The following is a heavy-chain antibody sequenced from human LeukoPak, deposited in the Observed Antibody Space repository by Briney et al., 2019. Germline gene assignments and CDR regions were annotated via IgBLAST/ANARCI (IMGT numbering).Heavy chain of an antibody. J-gene: IGHJ4*02. CDR2: ISWNSGSI. Sequence: GGSLRLSCAASGFTFDDYAMHWVRQAPGKGLEWVSGISWNSGSIGYADSVKGRFTISRDNTKNSLYLQMNSLSAEDTATYYCARDPPTRVIFDYWGQGALVTVSS. CDR1: GFTFDDYA. CDR3: ARDPPTRVIFDY. D-gene: IGHD4-17*01. V-gene: IGHV3-9*01.